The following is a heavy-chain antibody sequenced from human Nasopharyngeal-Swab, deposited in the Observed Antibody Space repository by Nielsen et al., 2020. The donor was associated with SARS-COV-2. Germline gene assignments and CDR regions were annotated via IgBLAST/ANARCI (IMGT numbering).Heavy chain of an antibody. V-gene: IGHV4-39*01. Sequence: RQAPGKGLEWIGSIYYSGSTYYNPSLKSRVTISVDTSKNQFSLKLSSVTAADTAVYYCARPTLGSSSVWGKGTTVTVSS. J-gene: IGHJ6*04. D-gene: IGHD3-16*01. CDR3: ARPTLGSSSV. CDR2: IYYSGST.